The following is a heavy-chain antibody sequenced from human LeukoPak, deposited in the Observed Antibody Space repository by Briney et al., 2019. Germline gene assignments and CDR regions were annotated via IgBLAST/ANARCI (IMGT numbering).Heavy chain of an antibody. Sequence: GGSLRLSCAASGFTFSSYAMSWVRQAPGKGLEWVSAISGSGGSTYYADSVKGRFTISRDNSKNTLYLQMNSLRAEDTAVYYCAKPPSYGDYSSLDNYHYMDVWGKGTTVTVSS. D-gene: IGHD4-17*01. CDR3: AKPPSYGDYSSLDNYHYMDV. J-gene: IGHJ6*03. CDR1: GFTFSSYA. CDR2: ISGSGGST. V-gene: IGHV3-23*01.